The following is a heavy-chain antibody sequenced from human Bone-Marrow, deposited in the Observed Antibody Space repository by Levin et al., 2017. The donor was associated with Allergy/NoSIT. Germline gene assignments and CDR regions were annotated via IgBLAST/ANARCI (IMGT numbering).Heavy chain of an antibody. J-gene: IGHJ3*02. CDR3: ARGLLTIFGVVINNAFDI. CDR2: MNPNSGNT. Sequence: GESLKISCKASGYTFTSYDINWVRQATGQGLEWMGWMNPNSGNTGYAQKFQGRVTMTRNTSISTAYMELSSLRSEDTAVYYCARGLLTIFGVVINNAFDIWGQGTMVTVSS. CDR1: GYTFTSYD. V-gene: IGHV1-8*01. D-gene: IGHD3-3*01.